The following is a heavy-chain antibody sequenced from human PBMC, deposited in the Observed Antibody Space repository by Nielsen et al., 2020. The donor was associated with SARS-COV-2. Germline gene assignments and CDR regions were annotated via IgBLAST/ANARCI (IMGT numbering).Heavy chain of an antibody. J-gene: IGHJ6*03. CDR3: ARDNYDFWSGYKGVYYYYYMDV. CDR1: GGSISSSSYY. Sequence: SETLSLTCTVSGGSISSSSYYWGWIRQPPGKGLEWIGYIYYSGSTNYNPSLKSRVTISVDTSKNQFSLKLSSVTAADTAVYYCARDNYDFWSGYKGVYYYYYMDVWGKGTTVTVSS. D-gene: IGHD3-3*01. V-gene: IGHV4-61*05. CDR2: IYYSGST.